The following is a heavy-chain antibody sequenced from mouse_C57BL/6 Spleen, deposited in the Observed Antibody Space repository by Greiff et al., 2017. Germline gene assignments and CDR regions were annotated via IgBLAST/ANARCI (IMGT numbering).Heavy chain of an antibody. CDR2: IDPSDSYT. J-gene: IGHJ2*01. V-gene: IGHV1-69*01. Sequence: QVQLQQPGAELVLPGASVKLSCKASGYTFTSYWMHWVKQRPGQGLEWIGEIDPSDSYTNYNQKFNGKSTLTVDKSSSTAYMQLSSLTSEDSAVYYCAKGDYSDSFDYWGQGTTLTVSS. CDR3: AKGDYSDSFDY. D-gene: IGHD1-1*01. CDR1: GYTFTSYW.